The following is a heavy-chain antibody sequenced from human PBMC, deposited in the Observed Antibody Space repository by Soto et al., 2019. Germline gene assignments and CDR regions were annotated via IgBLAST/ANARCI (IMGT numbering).Heavy chain of an antibody. CDR3: ARIGPYCGGDCYPDFDF. CDR2: VSGRGGGT. CDR1: GFTFNTYG. V-gene: IGHV3-23*01. D-gene: IGHD2-21*02. J-gene: IGHJ4*02. Sequence: EVQLLESGGGWVQPGGSLTLSCAASGFTFNTYGMTWVRQAPGKGLEWVSTVSGRGGGTYYADSVKGRFTISIVNSKNTMYLQMRNLRAEDTGVYYCARIGPYCGGDCYPDFDFWGLGTPVTVSS.